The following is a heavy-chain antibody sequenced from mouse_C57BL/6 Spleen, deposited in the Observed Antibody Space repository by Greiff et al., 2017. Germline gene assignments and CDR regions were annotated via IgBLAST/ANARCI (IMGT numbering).Heavy chain of an antibody. CDR3: ARGGAQLRLSWCAY. CDR2: IYPGDGDT. Sequence: VKLQESGAELVKPGASVKISCKASGYAFSSYWMNWVKQRPGKGLEWIGQIYPGDGDTNYNGKFKGKATLTADKSSSTAYLQLSSLTSEDSAVYFCARGGAQLRLSWCAYWGQGTLVTVSA. V-gene: IGHV1-80*01. CDR1: GYAFSSYW. D-gene: IGHD3-1*01. J-gene: IGHJ3*01.